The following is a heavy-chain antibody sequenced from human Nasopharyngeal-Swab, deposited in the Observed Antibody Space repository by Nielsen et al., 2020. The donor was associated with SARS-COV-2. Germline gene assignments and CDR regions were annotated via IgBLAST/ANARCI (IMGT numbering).Heavy chain of an antibody. V-gene: IGHV4-59*12. Sequence: SETLSLTCTVSAGSISGYYWSWIRQPPGKGLEWIGYIYYSGSTYYNPSLKSRVTISVDTSKNQFSLKLSSVTAADTAVYYCARTIAVAGGFYYYGMDVWGQGTTVTVSS. CDR2: IYYSGST. CDR3: ARTIAVAGGFYYYGMDV. CDR1: AGSISGYY. J-gene: IGHJ6*02. D-gene: IGHD6-19*01.